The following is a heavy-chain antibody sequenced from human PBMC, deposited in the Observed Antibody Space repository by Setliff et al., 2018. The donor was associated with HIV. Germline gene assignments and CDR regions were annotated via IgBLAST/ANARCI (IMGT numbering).Heavy chain of an antibody. J-gene: IGHJ4*02. CDR2: IYYSGST. CDR3: ARSGSSPPYYFDY. CDR1: GGSINNDIYF. V-gene: IGHV4-31*03. Sequence: SETLSLTCSVSGGSINNDIYFWSWIRQHPGKGLEWIGYIYYSGSTYYNPSLKSRITISVDTSKNQFSLRLSSVTAADTAVYYCARSGSSPPYYFDYWGQGTLVTVSS. D-gene: IGHD6-6*01.